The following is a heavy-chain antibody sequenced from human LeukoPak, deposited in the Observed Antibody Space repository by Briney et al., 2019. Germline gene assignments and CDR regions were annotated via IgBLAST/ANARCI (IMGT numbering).Heavy chain of an antibody. J-gene: IGHJ4*02. CDR3: ARGLGEGYPDH. CDR2: NTNAGRT. D-gene: IGHD5-24*01. V-gene: IGHV4-34*01. CDR1: GGSFSGSY. Sequence: SETLSLTCAVHGGSFSGSYWTWMRQTPGKRPEWIGENTNAGRTPYHPSFRSRATISVDTSHSQFSLQLSSVTAADTAVYYCARGLGEGYPDHWGQGTLVTVSS.